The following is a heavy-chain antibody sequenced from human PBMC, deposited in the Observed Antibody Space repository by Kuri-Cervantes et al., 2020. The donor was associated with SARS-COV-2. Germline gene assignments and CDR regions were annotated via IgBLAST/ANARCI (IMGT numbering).Heavy chain of an antibody. CDR1: GFNFGSYA. V-gene: IGHV3-23*01. J-gene: IGHJ4*02. D-gene: IGHD1-1*01. CDR3: VRDGDHWNFDY. CDR2: ISGSGGST. Sequence: GGSLRLSCTASGFNFGSYAMSWVRQAPGKGLEWVSAISGSGGSTYYADSVKGRFTISRDNSKNTLYLQMNSLRAEDTAVYYCVRDGDHWNFDYWGQGTLVTVSS.